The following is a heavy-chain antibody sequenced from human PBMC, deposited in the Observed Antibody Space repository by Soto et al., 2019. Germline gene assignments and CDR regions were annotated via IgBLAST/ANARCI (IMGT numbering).Heavy chain of an antibody. Sequence: SETLSLTCAVSGGSISSGGYYWSWIRQHPGKGLEWIGYIYYSGSTYYNPSLKSRVTISVDTSKNQFSLKLSSVTAADTAVYYCARVCGGDCHNAFDIWGQGTMVTVSS. CDR1: GGSISSGGYY. D-gene: IGHD2-21*02. V-gene: IGHV4-31*11. J-gene: IGHJ3*02. CDR3: ARVCGGDCHNAFDI. CDR2: IYYSGST.